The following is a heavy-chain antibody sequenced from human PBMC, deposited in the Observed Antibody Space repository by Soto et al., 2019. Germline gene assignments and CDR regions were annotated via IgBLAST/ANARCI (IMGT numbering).Heavy chain of an antibody. CDR2: IYPGDSDT. D-gene: IGHD2-2*01. J-gene: IGHJ6*02. Sequence: PGESLKISCKGSGYSFTSYWISWVRQMPGKGLEWMGIIYPGDSDTRYSPSFQGQVTISADKSISTAYLQWSSLKASDTAMYYCARLLSPTSYCSSTSCYFGSVYYSGMDVWGQGTTVTVSS. CDR3: ARLLSPTSYCSSTSCYFGSVYYSGMDV. V-gene: IGHV5-51*01. CDR1: GYSFTSYW.